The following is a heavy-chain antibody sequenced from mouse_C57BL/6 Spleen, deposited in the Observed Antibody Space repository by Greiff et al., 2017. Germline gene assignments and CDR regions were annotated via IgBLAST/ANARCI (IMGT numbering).Heavy chain of an antibody. CDR3: ARTWKLDSSGCEDWFAD. D-gene: IGHD3-2*02. CDR2: INPSGGYP. J-gene: IGHJ3*01. V-gene: IGHV1-7*01. Sequence: QVQLKQSGAELAKPGASVKLSCKASGYTFTSYWMHWVKQRTGQGLEWIGYINPSGGYPKYNQKYKDKDTLTADKSSGTAYMQLSSLTYEDSAVYYLARTWKLDSSGCEDWFADWGQGTLGTVSA. CDR1: GYTFTSYW.